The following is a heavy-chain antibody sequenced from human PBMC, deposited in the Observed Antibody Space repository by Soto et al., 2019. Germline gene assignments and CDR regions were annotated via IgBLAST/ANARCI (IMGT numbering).Heavy chain of an antibody. CDR2: ISAYNGNT. Sequence: GASVKVSCKASGYTFTSYGISWVRQAPGQGLEWMGWISAYNGNTNYAQKLQGRVTMTTDTSTSTAYMELRSLRSDDTAVYYCARDRRCSSTSCYTFGNWFDPWGQGTLVTVS. D-gene: IGHD2-2*02. V-gene: IGHV1-18*04. CDR1: GYTFTSYG. J-gene: IGHJ5*02. CDR3: ARDRRCSSTSCYTFGNWFDP.